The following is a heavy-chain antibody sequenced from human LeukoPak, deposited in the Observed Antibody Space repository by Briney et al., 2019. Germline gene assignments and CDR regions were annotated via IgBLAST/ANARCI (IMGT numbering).Heavy chain of an antibody. V-gene: IGHV4-34*01. CDR3: AREGLRLGELRIVPFDP. Sequence: PSETLSLTCAVYGGSFSGYYWSWIRQPPGKGLEWIGEINHSGSTNYNPSLKSRVTISVDTSKGQFSLKLSSVTAADTAVYYCAREGLRLGELRIVPFDPWGQGTLVTVSS. J-gene: IGHJ5*02. CDR2: INHSGST. CDR1: GGSFSGYY. D-gene: IGHD3-16*01.